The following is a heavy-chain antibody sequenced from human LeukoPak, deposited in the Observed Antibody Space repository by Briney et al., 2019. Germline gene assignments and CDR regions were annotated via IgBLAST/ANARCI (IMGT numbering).Heavy chain of an antibody. CDR1: GFTFSSYA. V-gene: IGHV4-39*01. D-gene: IGHD3-3*01. J-gene: IGHJ4*02. Sequence: PGGSLRLSCAASGFTFSSYAMHWIRQPPGKGLEWIGSIYYSGSTYYNPSLKSRVTISVDTSKNQFSLKLSSVTAADTAVYYCARLPNYDLWSGSRVNPVDYWGQGTLVTGSS. CDR3: ARLPNYDLWSGSRVNPVDY. CDR2: IYYSGST.